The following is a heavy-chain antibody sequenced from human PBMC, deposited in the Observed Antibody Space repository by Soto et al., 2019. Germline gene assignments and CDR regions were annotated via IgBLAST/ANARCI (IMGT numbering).Heavy chain of an antibody. V-gene: IGHV4-34*01. Sequence: SSTPSLTCALIPLSFSHYYRNWIRPSPGKGLEWIGKIKHSGSSNYNPSLRSRVSISVDMSKHQFSLRLTSVTAADTAVYYCARGGSSDWQVALDIWGQGIMVTVS. CDR2: IKHSGSS. J-gene: IGHJ3*02. CDR3: ARGGSSDWQVALDI. D-gene: IGHD6-19*01. CDR1: PLSFSHYY.